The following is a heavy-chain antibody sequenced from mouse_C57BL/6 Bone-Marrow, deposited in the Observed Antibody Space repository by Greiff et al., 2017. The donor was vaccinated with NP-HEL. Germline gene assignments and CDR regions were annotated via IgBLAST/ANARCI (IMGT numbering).Heavy chain of an antibody. Sequence: EVKVVESGAELVRPGASVKLSCTASGFNIKDDYMHWVKQRPEQGLEWIGWIDPENGDTEYASKFQGKATITADTSSNTAYLQLSSLTSEDTAVYYCTTGGSSSFAYWGQGTLVTVSA. D-gene: IGHD1-1*01. J-gene: IGHJ3*01. V-gene: IGHV14-4*01. CDR1: GFNIKDDY. CDR3: TTGGSSSFAY. CDR2: IDPENGDT.